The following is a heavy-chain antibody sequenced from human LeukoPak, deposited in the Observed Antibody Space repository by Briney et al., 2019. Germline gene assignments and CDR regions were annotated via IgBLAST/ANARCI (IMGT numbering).Heavy chain of an antibody. D-gene: IGHD3-3*01. Sequence: PSETLSLTCTVSGGSISSGGYSWSWIRQHPGKGLEWIGYIYYSGSTYYNPSLRSRVTISVDTSKNQFSLKLSSVTAADTAVYYCARGPPLGGDFWSGYYSDYWGQGTLVTVSS. V-gene: IGHV4-31*03. CDR1: GGSISSGGYS. CDR3: ARGPPLGGDFWSGYYSDY. CDR2: IYYSGST. J-gene: IGHJ4*02.